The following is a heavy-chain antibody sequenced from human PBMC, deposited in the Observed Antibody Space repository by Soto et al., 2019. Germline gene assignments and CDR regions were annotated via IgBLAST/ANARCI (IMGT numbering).Heavy chain of an antibody. CDR3: AKQSYGDNYFDY. D-gene: IGHD4-17*01. J-gene: IGHJ4*02. CDR2: ISGSGGST. V-gene: IGHV3-23*01. CDR1: GFTFSSYA. Sequence: EVQLLESGGGLVQPGGSLRLSCAASGFTFSSYAMSWVRQAPGKGLEWVSAISGSGGSTYYADSVKGRFTISRDNSKNTLYLQMNSLRDEDTAVYYCAKQSYGDNYFDYWGQGTLVTVSS.